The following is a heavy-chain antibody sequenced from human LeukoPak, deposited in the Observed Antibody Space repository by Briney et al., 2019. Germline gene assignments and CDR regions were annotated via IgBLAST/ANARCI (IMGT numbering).Heavy chain of an antibody. CDR2: ISSSGSTI. Sequence: PGGSLRLSCAASGFTFSDYYMSWICQAPGKGLEWVSYISSSGSTIYYADSVKGRFTISRDNAKNSLYLQMNSLRAEDTAVYYCARVPDFIPYYYYYMDVWGKGTTVTVSS. V-gene: IGHV3-11*04. CDR3: ARVPDFIPYYYYYMDV. D-gene: IGHD3-3*01. CDR1: GFTFSDYY. J-gene: IGHJ6*03.